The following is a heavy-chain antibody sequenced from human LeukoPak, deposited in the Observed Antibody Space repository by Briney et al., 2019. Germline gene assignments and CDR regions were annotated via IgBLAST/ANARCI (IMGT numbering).Heavy chain of an antibody. CDR3: ARDNSGSYREFDY. D-gene: IGHD1-26*01. J-gene: IGHJ4*02. CDR2: IYTSGST. Sequence: SETLSPTCTVSGGSISSYYWSWIRQPAGKGLEWIGRIYTSGSTNYNASLKSRVSMSVDTSKNQFSLKLSSVTAADTAVFYCARDNSGSYREFDYWGQGTLVTVSS. CDR1: GGSISSYY. V-gene: IGHV4-4*07.